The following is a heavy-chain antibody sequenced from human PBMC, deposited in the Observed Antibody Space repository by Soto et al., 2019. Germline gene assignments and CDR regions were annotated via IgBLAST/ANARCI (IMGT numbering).Heavy chain of an antibody. CDR1: GYTFTSYG. CDR2: IIAYNGNT. CDR3: ARERGYDFWSGYLYYYYGMDV. V-gene: IGHV1-18*04. Sequence: QVQLVQSGAEVKKPGASVKVSCKASGYTFTSYGISWVRQAPGQGLEWMGWIIAYNGNTNYAQKLQGRVTMTTDTSTGQAYMELSSLRADETAVYCCARERGYDFWSGYLYYYYGMDVWGQGTTVTVSS. J-gene: IGHJ6*02. D-gene: IGHD3-3*01.